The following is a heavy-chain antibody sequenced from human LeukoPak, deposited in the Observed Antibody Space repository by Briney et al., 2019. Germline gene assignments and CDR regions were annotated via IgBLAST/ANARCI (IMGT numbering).Heavy chain of an antibody. CDR1: GGSISSGSF. V-gene: IGHV4-4*02. D-gene: IGHD2-15*01. Sequence: SSGTLSLTCAVSGGSISSGSFWSWVRQPPGKGLEWIGQIHYSGGTSYNPSLRSRVTMSLDKSGNQLSLRLNSVTAADTAVYYCARHGGFFFDYWGQGALVTVSS. J-gene: IGHJ4*02. CDR2: IHYSGGT. CDR3: ARHGGFFFDY.